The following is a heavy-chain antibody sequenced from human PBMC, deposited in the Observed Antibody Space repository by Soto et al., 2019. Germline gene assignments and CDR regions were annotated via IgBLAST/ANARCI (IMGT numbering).Heavy chain of an antibody. V-gene: IGHV1-69*13. Sequence: GASVKVSCKASGGTFSSYAISRVRQAPGQGLEWMGGIIPIFGTANYAQKFRGRVTITADESTSTAYMEPSSLRSEDTAVYCCARRKGGRLGELLEFDYWGQGTLVTVSS. CDR1: GGTFSSYA. D-gene: IGHD3-16*01. J-gene: IGHJ4*02. CDR3: ARRKGGRLGELLEFDY. CDR2: IIPIFGTA.